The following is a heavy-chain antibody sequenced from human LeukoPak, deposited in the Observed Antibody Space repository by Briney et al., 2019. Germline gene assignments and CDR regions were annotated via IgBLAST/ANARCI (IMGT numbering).Heavy chain of an antibody. D-gene: IGHD6-13*01. Sequence: PGRSLRLSCAASGFTFDDYGMSWVRQAPGKGLEWVSGINWNGGSTGYADSVKGRFTISRDNAKNSLYLQMNSLRAEDTALYYCARDGSSSWYGGWFDPWGQGTLVTVSS. V-gene: IGHV3-20*04. CDR1: GFTFDDYG. CDR3: ARDGSSSWYGGWFDP. CDR2: INWNGGST. J-gene: IGHJ5*02.